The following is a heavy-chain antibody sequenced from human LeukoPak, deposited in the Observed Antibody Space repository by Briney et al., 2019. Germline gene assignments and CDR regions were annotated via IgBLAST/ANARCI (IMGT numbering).Heavy chain of an antibody. D-gene: IGHD1-26*01. J-gene: IGHJ4*02. CDR2: MWDDGSRE. Sequence: GGSLRLSCAASGFILSTHGMHWVRQAPGKGLEWVAGMWDDGSREDYADSVKGRFTISRDMSKNTLNLQMNSLRVEDTAMFYCARDLSFGSLDFRGQGTLVTVSS. CDR1: GFILSTHG. CDR3: ARDLSFGSLDF. V-gene: IGHV3-33*01.